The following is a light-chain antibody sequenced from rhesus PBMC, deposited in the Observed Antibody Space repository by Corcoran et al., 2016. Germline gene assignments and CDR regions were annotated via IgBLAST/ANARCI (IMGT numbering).Light chain of an antibody. V-gene: IGKV1-74*01. Sequence: DIQMTQSPSSLSASVGDRVTITCRASENVNNYLNGYQQKPGQAPKLLIYKASTLQSGVPSRFRGRGSGTDYTFTIRSLQPEDVATYYCQHGYGTPYSFGQGTKVEIK. J-gene: IGKJ2*01. CDR1: ENVNNY. CDR2: KAS. CDR3: QHGYGTPYS.